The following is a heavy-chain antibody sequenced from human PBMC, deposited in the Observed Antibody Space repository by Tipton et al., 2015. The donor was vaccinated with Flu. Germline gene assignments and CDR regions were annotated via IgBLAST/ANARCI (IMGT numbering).Heavy chain of an antibody. CDR2: IYTTGST. Sequence: TLSLTCTVSGGFITSGSYYWSWIRQSSGKGLEWIGRIYTTGSTNYNPSLRSRVTISGDTSKNQFSLQLNSVTAEDTAVYYCARSPSYSGSGIYPYYFDDWGQGTVVTVPS. V-gene: IGHV4-61*02. J-gene: IGHJ4*02. CDR3: ARSPSYSGSGIYPYYFDD. CDR1: GGFITSGSYY. D-gene: IGHD3-10*01.